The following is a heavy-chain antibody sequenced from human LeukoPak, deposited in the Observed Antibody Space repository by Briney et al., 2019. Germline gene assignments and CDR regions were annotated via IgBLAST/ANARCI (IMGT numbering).Heavy chain of an antibody. CDR1: GGSFSGYY. CDR3: ASLRGRPWDY. D-gene: IGHD1-26*01. CDR2: INHSGST. Sequence: SETLSLTCAVYGGSFSGYYWSWIRQPPGKGLEWIGEINHSGSTNYNPSLKSRVIISVDTSKNQFSLKLSSVTAADTAVYYCASLRGRPWDYWGQGTLVTVSS. V-gene: IGHV4-34*01. J-gene: IGHJ4*02.